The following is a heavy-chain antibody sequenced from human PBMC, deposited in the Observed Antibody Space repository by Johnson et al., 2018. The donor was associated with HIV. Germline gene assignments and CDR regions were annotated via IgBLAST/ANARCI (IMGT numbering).Heavy chain of an antibody. CDR2: IYSGGTT. Sequence: VQLVESGGGLIQPGGSLRLSCAASGFTVSSTYMSWVRQAPGKGLEWVSAIYSGGTTYYADSVKGRFTISRDNSKNTLYLQMNSLRAEDTAVYYCAKGPQGIATPDAFDIWGQGTMVTVSS. D-gene: IGHD2-21*01. J-gene: IGHJ3*02. CDR1: GFTVSSTY. V-gene: IGHV3-66*03. CDR3: AKGPQGIATPDAFDI.